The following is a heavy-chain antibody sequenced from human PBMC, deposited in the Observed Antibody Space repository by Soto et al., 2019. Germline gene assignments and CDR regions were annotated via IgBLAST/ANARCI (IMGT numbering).Heavy chain of an antibody. J-gene: IGHJ4*02. CDR2: ISGSGGST. Sequence: GGSLRLSCAASGFTFSSYAMSWVRQAPGKGLEWVSAISGSGGSTYYADSVKGRFTISRDNSKNTLYLQMNSLRAEDTAVYYCAKDQTPDSGSGGPSLYSPPGNPYFDYWGQGTLVTVTS. D-gene: IGHD3-10*01. V-gene: IGHV3-23*01. CDR1: GFTFSSYA. CDR3: AKDQTPDSGSGGPSLYSPPGNPYFDY.